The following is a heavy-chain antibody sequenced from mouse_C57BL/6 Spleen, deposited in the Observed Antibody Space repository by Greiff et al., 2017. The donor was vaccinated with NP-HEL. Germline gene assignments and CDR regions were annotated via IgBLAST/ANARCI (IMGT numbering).Heavy chain of an antibody. CDR2: IYPGSGNT. V-gene: IGHV1-76*01. J-gene: IGHJ4*01. CDR3: ARGGPYAMDY. D-gene: IGHD3-3*01. CDR1: GYTFTDYY. Sequence: VQLQQSGAELVRPGASVKLSCKASGYTFTDYYINWVKQRPGQGLEWIARIYPGSGNTYYNEKFKGKATLTAEKSSSTAYMQLSSLTSEDSAVDFCARGGPYAMDYWGQGTSVTVSS.